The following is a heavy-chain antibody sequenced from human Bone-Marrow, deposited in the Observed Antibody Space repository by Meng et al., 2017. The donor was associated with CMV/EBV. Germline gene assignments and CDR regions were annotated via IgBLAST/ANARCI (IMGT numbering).Heavy chain of an antibody. D-gene: IGHD6-19*01. Sequence: ASVKVSCKASGYTFTSYYMHWVRQAPGQGLEWMGWINPNSGGTNYAQKFQGRVTMTRDTSISTAYMELSRLRSDDTAVYYCARVSHSSSGWRGPFDYWGQGTLVTVSS. CDR1: GYTFTSYY. CDR2: INPNSGGT. V-gene: IGHV1-2*02. CDR3: ARVSHSSSGWRGPFDY. J-gene: IGHJ4*02.